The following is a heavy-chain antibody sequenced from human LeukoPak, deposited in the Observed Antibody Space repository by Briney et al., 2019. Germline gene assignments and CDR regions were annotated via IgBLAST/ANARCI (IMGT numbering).Heavy chain of an antibody. D-gene: IGHD5-18*01. Sequence: PGGSLRLSCAASGFTFSSHSMNWVRQATGKGLEWVSSISSSSSYTYYTDSVKGRFTISRDNAKNSLYLQVNSLRAEDTAVYYCARERGYSYGYSDYWGQGTLVTVSS. V-gene: IGHV3-21*01. CDR3: ARERGYSYGYSDY. J-gene: IGHJ4*02. CDR1: GFTFSSHS. CDR2: ISSSSSYT.